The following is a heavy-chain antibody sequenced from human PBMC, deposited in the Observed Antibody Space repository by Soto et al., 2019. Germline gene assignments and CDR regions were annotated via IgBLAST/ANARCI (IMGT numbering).Heavy chain of an antibody. Sequence: SETLSLTCTVSGGSISSSSYYWGWIRQPPGKGLEWIGSIYYSGSTYYNPSLKSRFTISVDTSKNLFSLKLFSVTAADTAVYYCARQGSDAFDIWGQGTMVTVSS. D-gene: IGHD3-10*01. CDR2: IYYSGST. CDR3: ARQGSDAFDI. CDR1: GGSISSSSYY. V-gene: IGHV4-39*07. J-gene: IGHJ3*02.